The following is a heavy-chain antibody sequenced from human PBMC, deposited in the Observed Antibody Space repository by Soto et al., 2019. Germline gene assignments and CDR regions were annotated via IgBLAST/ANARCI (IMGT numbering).Heavy chain of an antibody. Sequence: AGWSSTRQTPSRGLEWLGRTYYRSKWYYEYAVSVRGRITINPDTSNNQYSLQLNSVTPEDTAVYFCARGEQYSGRIFDYWGQGTLVTVSS. CDR3: ARGEQYSGRIFDY. CDR1: AG. J-gene: IGHJ4*01. D-gene: IGHD1-26*01. CDR2: TYYRSKWYY. V-gene: IGHV6-1*01.